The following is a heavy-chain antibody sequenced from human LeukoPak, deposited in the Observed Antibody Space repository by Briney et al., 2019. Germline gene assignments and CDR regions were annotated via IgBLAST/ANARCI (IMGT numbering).Heavy chain of an antibody. V-gene: IGHV3-7*03. CDR2: IKQDGSEK. J-gene: IGHJ6*02. CDR3: AKDIRHYYGPPYGMDV. Sequence: GGPLRLSCAASGFTFSSYWMSWVRQAPGKGLEWVANIKQDGSEKYYVDSVKGRFTISRDSAKNSLYLQMNSLRAEDTALYYCAKDIRHYYGPPYGMDVWGQGTTVTVSS. CDR1: GFTFSSYW. D-gene: IGHD3-10*01.